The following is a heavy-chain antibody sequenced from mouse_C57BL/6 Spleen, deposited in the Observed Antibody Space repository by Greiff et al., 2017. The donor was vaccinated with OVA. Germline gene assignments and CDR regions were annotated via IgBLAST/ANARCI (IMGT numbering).Heavy chain of an antibody. J-gene: IGHJ2*01. CDR2: IRNKANGYTT. CDR3: ARRGDYFDY. Sequence: EVQVVESGGGLVQPGGSLSLSCAASGFTFTDYYMSWVRQPPGKALEWLGFIRNKANGYTTEYSASVKGRFTISRDNSQSILYLQMNALRAEDSATYYCARRGDYFDYWGQGTTLTVSS. CDR1: GFTFTDYY. V-gene: IGHV7-3*01.